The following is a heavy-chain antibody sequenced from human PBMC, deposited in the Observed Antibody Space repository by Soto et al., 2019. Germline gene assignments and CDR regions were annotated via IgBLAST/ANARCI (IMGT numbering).Heavy chain of an antibody. V-gene: IGHV4-59*01. CDR1: GGSISSYY. CDR3: ARIGHYYDSLDLYYFDY. D-gene: IGHD3-22*01. Sequence: SETLSLTCTVSGGSISSYYWSWIRQPPGKGLEWIGYIYYSGSTNYNPSLKSRVTISVDTCKNQFSLKLSSVTAADTAVYYCARIGHYYDSLDLYYFDYWGQGTLVTVSS. CDR2: IYYSGST. J-gene: IGHJ4*02.